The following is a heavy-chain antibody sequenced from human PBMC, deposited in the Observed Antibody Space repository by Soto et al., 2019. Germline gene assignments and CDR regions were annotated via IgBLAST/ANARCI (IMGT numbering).Heavy chain of an antibody. D-gene: IGHD6-19*01. V-gene: IGHV5-51*01. CDR1: GYRFTNYW. CDR2: IYPADSDT. Sequence: GESLKISCESSGYRFTNYWVGWVRQMPGKGLEWMGLIYPADSDTRYSPSFQGQVTISADKSISTAYLQWSRLKASDTDMYYCVRPDSNGCYDSWGQGTLVTVSS. CDR3: VRPDSNGCYDS. J-gene: IGHJ5*01.